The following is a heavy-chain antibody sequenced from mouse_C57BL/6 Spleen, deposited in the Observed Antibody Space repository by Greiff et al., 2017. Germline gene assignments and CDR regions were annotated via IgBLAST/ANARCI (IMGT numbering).Heavy chain of an antibody. CDR2: IDPETGGT. Sequence: QVHVKQSGAELVRPGASVKLSCKASGYTFTDYYINWVKQTPVHGLEWIGAIDPETGGTAYNQKFKGKAILTADKSSSTAYMALRSLTSEDSAVYYCTSRNPDWGQGTTLTVSS. J-gene: IGHJ2*01. CDR1: GYTFTDYY. CDR3: TSRNPD. V-gene: IGHV1-15*01.